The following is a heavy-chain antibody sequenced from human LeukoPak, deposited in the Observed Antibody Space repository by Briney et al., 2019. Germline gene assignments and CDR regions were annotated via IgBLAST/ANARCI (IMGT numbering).Heavy chain of an antibody. D-gene: IGHD6-19*01. CDR3: AKQYTTGWYGWFDP. J-gene: IGHJ5*02. Sequence: PGGSLRLSCAASGFTFSSYEMNWVRQAPGKGLEWVSYISSSGTTIYYADSVKGRFTISRDNAKNSLYLQMNSLRAEDMAVYYCAKQYTTGWYGWFDPWGQGTLVTVSS. CDR1: GFTFSSYE. CDR2: ISSSGTTI. V-gene: IGHV3-48*03.